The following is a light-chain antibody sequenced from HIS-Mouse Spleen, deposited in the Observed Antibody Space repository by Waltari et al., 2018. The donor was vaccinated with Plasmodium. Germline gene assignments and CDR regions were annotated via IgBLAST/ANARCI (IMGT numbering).Light chain of an antibody. CDR1: SSDVVGYHS. CDR3: SSYTSSSTLVV. J-gene: IGLJ2*01. Sequence: QSALTQPASVSGSPGQSITISCTGTSSDVVGYHSVSWYQQHPGKAPKLMIYDVSNRPSGVSNRFSGSKSGNTASLTISGLQAEDEADYYCSSYTSSSTLVVFGGGTKLTVL. CDR2: DVS. V-gene: IGLV2-14*03.